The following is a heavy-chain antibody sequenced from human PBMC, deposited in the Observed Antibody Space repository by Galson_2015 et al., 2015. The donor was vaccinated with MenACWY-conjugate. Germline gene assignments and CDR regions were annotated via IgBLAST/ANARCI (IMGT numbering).Heavy chain of an antibody. Sequence: SLRLSCAASGFIFSSYSMNWVRQAPGKGLEWVSSIDRSGSDIYYGDSVKGRFTISRDNAKNSVFLQMSSLRAEDTAVYYCARGIGDYVDGSGDCWGQGTLVTVSS. D-gene: IGHD4-17*01. CDR3: ARGIGDYVDGSGDC. J-gene: IGHJ4*02. CDR2: IDRSGSDI. CDR1: GFIFSSYS. V-gene: IGHV3-21*01.